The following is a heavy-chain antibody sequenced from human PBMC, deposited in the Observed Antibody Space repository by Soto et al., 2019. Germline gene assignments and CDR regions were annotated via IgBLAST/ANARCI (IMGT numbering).Heavy chain of an antibody. CDR1: GFTFSSYW. D-gene: IGHD6-13*01. CDR2: INSDGSST. V-gene: IGHV3-74*01. Sequence: PGGSLRLSCAASGFTFSSYWMHWVRQAPGKGLVWVSRINSDGSSTSYADSVKGRFTISRDNAKNTLYLQMNSLRAEDTAVYYCARDLELGQQQVRYYYYYGMDVWGQGTTVTVSS. CDR3: ARDLELGQQQVRYYYYYGMDV. J-gene: IGHJ6*02.